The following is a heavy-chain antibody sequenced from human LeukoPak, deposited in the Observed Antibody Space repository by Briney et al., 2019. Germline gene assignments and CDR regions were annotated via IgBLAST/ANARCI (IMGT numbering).Heavy chain of an antibody. CDR3: ARDIESIGEAFDI. Sequence: GESLRLSCAASGFTVSSNYMSWVRQAPGKGLEWVSVIYSGGSTYYADSVKGRFTISRDNSKNTLYLQMNSLRAEDTAVYYCARDIESIGEAFDIWGQGTMVTVSS. D-gene: IGHD3-10*01. J-gene: IGHJ3*02. V-gene: IGHV3-53*01. CDR1: GFTVSSNY. CDR2: IYSGGST.